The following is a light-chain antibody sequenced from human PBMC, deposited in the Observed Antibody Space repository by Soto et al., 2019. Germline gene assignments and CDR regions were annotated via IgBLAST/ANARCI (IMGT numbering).Light chain of an antibody. CDR3: GTWDSSLSADV. V-gene: IGLV1-51*02. CDR1: SSNIGITS. Sequence: QSVSTQPPSVSAAPGQKVTISCSGSSSNIGITSVSWYQQLPEAAPKLLIYENDKRPSGIPDRFSGSKSGTSATLGITGLQTGDEADYYCGTWDSSLSADVFGTGTKATVL. J-gene: IGLJ1*01. CDR2: END.